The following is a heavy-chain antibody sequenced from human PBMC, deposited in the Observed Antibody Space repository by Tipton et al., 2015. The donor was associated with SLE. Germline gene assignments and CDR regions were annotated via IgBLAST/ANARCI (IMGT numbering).Heavy chain of an antibody. CDR1: GASISSGTYY. D-gene: IGHD3-10*01. CDR3: ARHRYYYGSGTYYTDY. V-gene: IGHV4-39*01. CDR2: IFHSGST. Sequence: TLSLTCTVTGASISSGTYYWDWIRQPPGKGLEWIGTIFHSGSTYYNPSLKSRVTISVDTSKNQFSLNLTSVTAADTAVYYCARHRYYYGSGTYYTDYWGQGTLVTVSS. J-gene: IGHJ4*02.